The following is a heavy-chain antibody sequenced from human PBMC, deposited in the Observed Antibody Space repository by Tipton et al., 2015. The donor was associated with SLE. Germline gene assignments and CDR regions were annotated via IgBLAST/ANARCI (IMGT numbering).Heavy chain of an antibody. Sequence: SLRLSCAASGFSFSRYGMHWVRQAPGKGLEWVAVIRSDGSHKYYADSVQGRFTISRDNSKNTVHLQMNSLRAVDSAVYYCATGAPTSRGYSYYFAYWGPGTLVTVAS. CDR1: GFSFSRYG. CDR3: ATGAPTSRGYSYYFAY. D-gene: IGHD3-22*01. V-gene: IGHV3-30*02. CDR2: IRSDGSHK. J-gene: IGHJ4*02.